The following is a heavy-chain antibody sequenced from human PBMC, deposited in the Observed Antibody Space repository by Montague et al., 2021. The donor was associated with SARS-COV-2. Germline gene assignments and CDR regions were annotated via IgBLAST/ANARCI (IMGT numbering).Heavy chain of an antibody. D-gene: IGHD2-15*01. CDR1: GGSITSFY. Sequence: SETLSLTCTVSGGSITSFYWSWIRQSPGEGLEWIGDIFPRGSANYDPALKSRVTMSVDASKNQFSVRLTSVTAADSAVYYCARQGEVEPGIAIAATFDPWGQGILVTVSS. CDR3: ARQGEVEPGIAIAATFDP. J-gene: IGHJ5*02. CDR2: IFPRGSA. V-gene: IGHV4-4*08.